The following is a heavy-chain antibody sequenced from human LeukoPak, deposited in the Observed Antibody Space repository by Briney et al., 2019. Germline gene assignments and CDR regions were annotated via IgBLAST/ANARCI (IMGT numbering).Heavy chain of an antibody. Sequence: GASVKVSCKASGYTFTAYYIHWVRQAPGQGLEWMGRISPESGVTTYAQKFQGRVTMTRDKSITTAYMELSRLRPDDTAVYSCASGQLVDNTMDVWGQGTTVTVSS. J-gene: IGHJ6*02. CDR3: ASGQLVDNTMDV. D-gene: IGHD6-13*01. V-gene: IGHV1-2*06. CDR2: ISPESGVT. CDR1: GYTFTAYY.